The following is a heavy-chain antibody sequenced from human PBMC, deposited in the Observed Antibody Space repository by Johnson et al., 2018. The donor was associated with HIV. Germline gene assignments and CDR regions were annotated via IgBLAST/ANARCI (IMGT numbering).Heavy chain of an antibody. Sequence: VQLVESGGGVVQPGGSLRLSCAASGFTFSSYWMHWVRQAPGKGLVWVSRINSDGSSTSYADSVKGRFTISRDNSKNTLYLQMNSLRAEDTAVYYCARGAYSSGWSDSFDIWGQGTMVTVSS. CDR2: INSDGSST. V-gene: IGHV3-74*02. D-gene: IGHD6-19*01. CDR1: GFTFSSYW. CDR3: ARGAYSSGWSDSFDI. J-gene: IGHJ3*02.